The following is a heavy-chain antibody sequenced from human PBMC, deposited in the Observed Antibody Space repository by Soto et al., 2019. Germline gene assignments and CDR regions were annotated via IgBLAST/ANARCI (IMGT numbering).Heavy chain of an antibody. CDR1: GFTFSDYY. CDR2: ISSSSSYT. Sequence: QVQLVESGGGLVKPGGSLRLSCAASGFTFSDYYMSWIRQAPGKGLEWVSYISSSSSYTNYADSVKGRFTISRDNAKNSLYLQMNSLRAEDTAVYYCARDYVSHQLPHYYYGMDVWGQGTTVTVSS. D-gene: IGHD2-2*01. CDR3: ARDYVSHQLPHYYYGMDV. J-gene: IGHJ6*02. V-gene: IGHV3-11*06.